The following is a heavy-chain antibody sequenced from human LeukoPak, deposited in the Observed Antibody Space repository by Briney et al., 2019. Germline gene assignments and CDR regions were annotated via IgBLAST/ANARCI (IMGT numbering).Heavy chain of an antibody. CDR3: ASRRYFDY. CDR2: INHSGST. J-gene: IGHJ4*02. V-gene: IGHV4-34*01. Sequence: SETLSLTCAVYGGSFSGYYWSWIRQPPGKGLEWIGEINHSGSTNYNPSLKSRVTISVDTSKNQFSLKLSSMTAADTAVYYCASRRYFDYWGQGTLVTVSS. CDR1: GGSFSGYY.